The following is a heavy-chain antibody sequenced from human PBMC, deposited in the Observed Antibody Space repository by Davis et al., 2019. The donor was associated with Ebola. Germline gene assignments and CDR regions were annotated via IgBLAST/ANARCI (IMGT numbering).Heavy chain of an antibody. Sequence: ASVKVSCKASGYTFTGYYMHWVRQAPGQGLEWMGWINPNSGGTNYAQKFQGWVTMTRDTSISTAYMELSRLRSDDTAVYYCARLRIAAAGSASGDYYYYGMDVWGQGTTVTVSS. D-gene: IGHD6-13*01. CDR1: GYTFTGYY. CDR2: INPNSGGT. V-gene: IGHV1-2*04. CDR3: ARLRIAAAGSASGDYYYYGMDV. J-gene: IGHJ6*02.